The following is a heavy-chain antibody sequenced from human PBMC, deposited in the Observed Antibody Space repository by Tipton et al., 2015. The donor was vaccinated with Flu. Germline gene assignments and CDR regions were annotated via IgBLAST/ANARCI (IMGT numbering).Heavy chain of an antibody. J-gene: IGHJ4*02. CDR1: GFTFSNAW. V-gene: IGHV3-15*01. CDR3: TTDPTYCYGGSGFPH. Sequence: SLRLSCAASGFTFSNAWMSWVRQAPGKGLEWVGRIKSKTDGGTTDYAAPVKGRFTISRDDSKNTLYLQMNSLKTEDTAVYYCTTDPTYCYGGSGFPHWGQGTLVTVSS. D-gene: IGHD3-22*01. CDR2: IKSKTDGGTT.